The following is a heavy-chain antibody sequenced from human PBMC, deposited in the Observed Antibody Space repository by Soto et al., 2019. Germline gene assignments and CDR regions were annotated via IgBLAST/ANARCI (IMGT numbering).Heavy chain of an antibody. Sequence: GESLKISCKGSGYSFTSYWIGWVRQMPGKGLEWMGIIYPGDSDTSYSPSFQGQVTISADKSISTAYLQWSSLKASDTAMYYCARRTDFWSGYYTLYYFDYWGQGTLVTVSS. D-gene: IGHD3-3*01. CDR2: IYPGDSDT. CDR1: GYSFTSYW. V-gene: IGHV5-51*01. CDR3: ARRTDFWSGYYTLYYFDY. J-gene: IGHJ4*02.